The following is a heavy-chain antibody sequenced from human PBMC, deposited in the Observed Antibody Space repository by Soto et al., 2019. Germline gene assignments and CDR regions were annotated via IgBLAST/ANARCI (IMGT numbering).Heavy chain of an antibody. V-gene: IGHV4-39*01. CDR3: VRYDRINMKPYSPEGFHI. CDR2: VYYGGAIFYSGNI. D-gene: IGHD3-3*02. Sequence: SETLSLTCTVSGDSISSSNSHWGWTRQPPGKGLEYIGSVYYGGAIFYSGNIYYNPSLKSRVTISVDTSKNQFSLRLSSVTAADTGVYYCVRYDRINMKPYSPEGFHIWGQGTLVTVSS. J-gene: IGHJ3*02. CDR1: GDSISSSNSH.